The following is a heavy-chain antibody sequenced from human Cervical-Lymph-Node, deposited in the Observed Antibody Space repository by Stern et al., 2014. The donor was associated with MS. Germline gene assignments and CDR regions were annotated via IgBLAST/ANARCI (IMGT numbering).Heavy chain of an antibody. D-gene: IGHD2-2*01. CDR1: GFILSDAW. CDR3: AVLSTADY. Sequence: EVQLVDSGGGLVEPGGSLRLSCETSGFILSDAWMTWVRQAPGKGLEWVGRIKSEEDGGAVAYAASVIGRFIISRDDSKNTLYLEMNSLKTEDTAMYFCAVLSTADYWGQGTLVTVSS. J-gene: IGHJ4*02. V-gene: IGHV3-15*01. CDR2: IKSEEDGGAV.